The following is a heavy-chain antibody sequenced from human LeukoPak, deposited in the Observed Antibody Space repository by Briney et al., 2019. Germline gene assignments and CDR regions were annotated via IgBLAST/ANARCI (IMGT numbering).Heavy chain of an antibody. CDR1: GGTFSSYA. CDR3: ASLGLYCSGGSCYSDYYYYYYMDV. J-gene: IGHJ6*03. D-gene: IGHD2-15*01. CDR2: IIPIFGTA. V-gene: IGHV1-69*05. Sequence: GASVKVSCKASGGTFSSYAISWVRQAPGQGLEWMGGIIPIFGTANYAQKFQGRVTITTDESTSTAYMELSSLRSEDTAVYYCASLGLYCSGGSCYSDYYYYYYMDVWGKGTTVTVSS.